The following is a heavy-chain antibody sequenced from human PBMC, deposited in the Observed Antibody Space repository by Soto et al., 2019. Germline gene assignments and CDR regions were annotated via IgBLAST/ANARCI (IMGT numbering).Heavy chain of an antibody. CDR1: GGSISSSNW. CDR2: IYHSGST. V-gene: IGHV4-4*02. CDR3: ARDTGYSSSSAWFDP. D-gene: IGHD6-13*01. J-gene: IGHJ5*02. Sequence: PSETLSLTCAVSGGSISSSNWWSWVRQPPGKGLEWIGEIYHSGSTNYNPSLKSRVTISVDKSKNQFSLKLSSVTAADTAVYYCARDTGYSSSSAWFDPWGQGTLVTVS.